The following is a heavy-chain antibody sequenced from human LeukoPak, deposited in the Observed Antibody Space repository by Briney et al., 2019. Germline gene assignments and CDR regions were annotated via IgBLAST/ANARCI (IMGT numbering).Heavy chain of an antibody. J-gene: IGHJ4*02. CDR2: IKQDGSEK. CDR3: ARAIVWFGSDY. V-gene: IGHV3-7*01. D-gene: IGHD3-10*01. Sequence: GGSLRLSCAASGFTFSSYVMHWVRQAPGKGLEWVANIKQDGSEKYYLDSVKGRFTISRDNAKNSLYLQMNSLRAEDTAVYYCARAIVWFGSDYWGQGTLVTVSS. CDR1: GFTFSSYV.